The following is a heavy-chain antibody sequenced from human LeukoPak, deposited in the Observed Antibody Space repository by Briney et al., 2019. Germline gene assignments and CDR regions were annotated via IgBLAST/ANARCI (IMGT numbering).Heavy chain of an antibody. D-gene: IGHD2-15*01. J-gene: IGHJ5*02. CDR3: ARRGTTYCTVDSCHPNWFDP. CDR1: GFTFSDYY. V-gene: IGHV3-11*03. Sequence: GGSLRLSCAASGFTFSDYYMTWIRQAPGRGLEWISYINGSSSDTNYAHSVRGRFTISRDNAKNSLYLLMNSLRVEDTAVYYCARRGTTYCTVDSCHPNWFDPWGQGTLVTVSS. CDR2: INGSSSDT.